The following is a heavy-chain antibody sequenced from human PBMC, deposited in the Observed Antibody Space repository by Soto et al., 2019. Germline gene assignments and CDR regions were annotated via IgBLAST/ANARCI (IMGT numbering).Heavy chain of an antibody. J-gene: IGHJ6*02. CDR1: GYTFTNYG. Sequence: QVQLVQSEDEVTKPGASVRVSCEAFGYTFTNYGINWLRQLPGQGLEWMGWISAYNGDTNFAQNLQGRVTLTTDTSTDTAYMELRSLRFDDTAVYFCARDRLGNVLYYGMDVWGQGTTVTVSS. D-gene: IGHD1-1*01. CDR2: ISAYNGDT. V-gene: IGHV1-18*01. CDR3: ARDRLGNVLYYGMDV.